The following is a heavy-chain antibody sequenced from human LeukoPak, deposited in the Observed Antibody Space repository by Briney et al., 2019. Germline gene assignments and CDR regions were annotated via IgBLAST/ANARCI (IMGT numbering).Heavy chain of an antibody. V-gene: IGHV3-30-3*01. CDR1: GFTFRRYS. CDR2: ISFDGSTN. Sequence: PGGSLRLSCVASGFTFRRYSLHWVRQAPGKGLEWVSMISFDGSTNDYADSVKGRFTISRDNSKNTLDLQMNSLRTEDTAVYYCTRGVVTAYAAFDYWGQVTLVTVSS. D-gene: IGHD2-21*02. CDR3: TRGVVTAYAAFDY. J-gene: IGHJ4*02.